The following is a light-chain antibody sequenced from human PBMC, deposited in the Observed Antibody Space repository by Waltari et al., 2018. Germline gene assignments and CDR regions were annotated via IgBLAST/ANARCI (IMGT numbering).Light chain of an antibody. Sequence: QTVVTQEPSLTVSPGGTVTLTCASSTGAVPSGYYPNWFQQRPGQAPRALIYSTKNKPSWTLARFSGSLLGGKAALTLSGVQPEDEAEYYCLLYYGGFWVFGGGTKLTVL. CDR2: STK. J-gene: IGLJ3*02. CDR3: LLYYGGFWV. V-gene: IGLV7-43*01. CDR1: TGAVPSGYY.